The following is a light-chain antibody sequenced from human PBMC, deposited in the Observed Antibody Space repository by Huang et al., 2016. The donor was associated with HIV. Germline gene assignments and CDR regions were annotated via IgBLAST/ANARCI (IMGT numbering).Light chain of an antibody. J-gene: IGKJ2*01. CDR1: HNIINF. CDR2: AAS. V-gene: IGKV1-39*01. Sequence: DVELTQSPSSLSASVGDRITITCRASHNIINFLNWYQQIPGEAPRLLIYAASNLQSGVPSRFTGSGSGTDFALTISSLRPEDFVTYYCQQSHTLPHTFGQGTNLEI. CDR3: QQSHTLPHT.